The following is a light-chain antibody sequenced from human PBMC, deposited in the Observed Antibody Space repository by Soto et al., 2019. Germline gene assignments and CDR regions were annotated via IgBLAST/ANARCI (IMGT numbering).Light chain of an antibody. J-gene: IGKJ3*01. CDR3: QQYGASPLFT. CDR1: QGVTTAY. Sequence: EVVLTQSPGTLSLSPGERATLSCRASQGVTTAYLAWYQHKPGQAPRLLIYGASNRATGIPDRFSGSGSGTDFTLTSSRLEPEDFAVYSCQQYGASPLFTFGPGTKVDLK. CDR2: GAS. V-gene: IGKV3-20*01.